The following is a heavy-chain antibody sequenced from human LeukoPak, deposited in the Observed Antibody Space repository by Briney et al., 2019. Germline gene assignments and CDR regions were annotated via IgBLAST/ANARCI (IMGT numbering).Heavy chain of an antibody. D-gene: IGHD1-26*01. CDR2: IYYSGST. CDR1: GGSISGYY. Sequence: SETLSLTCTVSGGSISGYYWSWIRQPPGKGLEWIGYIYYSGSTNYNPSLKSRVTISVDTSKDQFSLKLSSVTAADTAVYYCARVGYSGTYGYWGQGTLVTVSS. V-gene: IGHV4-59*12. J-gene: IGHJ4*02. CDR3: ARVGYSGTYGY.